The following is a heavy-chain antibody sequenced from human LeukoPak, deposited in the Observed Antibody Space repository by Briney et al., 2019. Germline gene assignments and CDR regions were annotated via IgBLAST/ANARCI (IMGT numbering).Heavy chain of an antibody. Sequence: SETLSLTCSVSGGSISGHYWSWIRQPPGEALAWIGYIFYGGTTDYNPSLKSRVTMSVDASKNQFSLNLNSMTSADTAVYYCARGGHYFNPWGQGTLVTVSS. CDR1: GGSISGHY. D-gene: IGHD1-26*01. CDR3: ARGGHYFNP. J-gene: IGHJ5*02. V-gene: IGHV4-59*11. CDR2: IFYGGTT.